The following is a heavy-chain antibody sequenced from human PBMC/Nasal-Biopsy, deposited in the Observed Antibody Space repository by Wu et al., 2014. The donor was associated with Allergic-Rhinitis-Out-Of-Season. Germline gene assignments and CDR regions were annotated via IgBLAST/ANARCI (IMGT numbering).Heavy chain of an antibody. Sequence: LRLSCATSGFVFRGFGMHWVRQAPGKGLEWVGRTRDKANSYTTEYAASVKGRFTISRDDSGNSLYLQMNSLRTEDTAVYYCARYCLSTKCKGYYGLDVWGQGTTVTVSS. J-gene: IGHJ6*02. CDR2: TRDKANSYTT. CDR1: GFVFRGFG. D-gene: IGHD2-2*01. V-gene: IGHV3-72*01. CDR3: ARYCLSTKCKGYYGLDV.